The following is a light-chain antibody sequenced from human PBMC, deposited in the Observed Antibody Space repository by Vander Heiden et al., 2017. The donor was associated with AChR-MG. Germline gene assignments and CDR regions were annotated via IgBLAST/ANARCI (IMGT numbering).Light chain of an antibody. J-gene: IGKJ2*01. CDR1: RDISRY. CDR2: VAT. CDR3: QQTYSTPHT. Sequence: DIQMTQSPSSLSPSVGDRVTITCRASRDISRYLNWYQQKPGEAPKLVIFVATSLQSGVPSRYSSSGSGTAFTLIISSLQPEDLATYYCQQTYSTPHTFGQGTKLEIK. V-gene: IGKV1-39*01.